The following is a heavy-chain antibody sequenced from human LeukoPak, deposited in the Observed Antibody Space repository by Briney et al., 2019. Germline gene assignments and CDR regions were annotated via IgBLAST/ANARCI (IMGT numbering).Heavy chain of an antibody. CDR3: VKGYCSSISCSLIDY. CDR2: ISSNGGST. D-gene: IGHD2-2*01. CDR1: GFTLSRYG. J-gene: IGHJ4*02. Sequence: RGSLRLSCSASGFTLSRYGMHWVRQAPGKGLEYVSGISSNGGSTNYADSVKGRFTISRDNSKNTLHLQMSSLRAEDTAVYYCVKGYCSSISCSLIDYGGQGTLVTVSS. V-gene: IGHV3-64D*06.